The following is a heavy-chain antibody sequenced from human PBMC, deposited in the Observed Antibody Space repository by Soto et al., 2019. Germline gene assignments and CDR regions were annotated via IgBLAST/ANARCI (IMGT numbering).Heavy chain of an antibody. CDR1: GGSFRDYY. J-gene: IGHJ4*02. D-gene: IGHD5-12*01. CDR2: INHRGST. V-gene: IGHV4-34*01. Sequence: QVPLQQWGAGLLKPSETLSLSCAVYGGSFRDYYWSWIRQPPGKGLEWIGEINHRGSTNYNPSLKSRVTLSVDTSKNQFSLRLSSVTAADTAVYYCAREWLRTVDSWGQGTLVTVSS. CDR3: AREWLRTVDS.